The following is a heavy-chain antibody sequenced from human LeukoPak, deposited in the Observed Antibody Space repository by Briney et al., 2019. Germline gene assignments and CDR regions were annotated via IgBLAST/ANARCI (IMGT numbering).Heavy chain of an antibody. V-gene: IGHV4-34*01. J-gene: IGHJ4*02. CDR1: GGSFSGYY. CDR2: VYYSGNT. Sequence: SETLSLTCAVYGGSFSGYYWSWIRQPPGKGLEWIGSVYYSGNTYYNSSLKSRVTISVDPSKNQFSLTLRSVTDADTAVYYCARLGDRTMVSYFDYWGQGTLVTVSS. CDR3: ARLGDRTMVSYFDY. D-gene: IGHD5-18*01.